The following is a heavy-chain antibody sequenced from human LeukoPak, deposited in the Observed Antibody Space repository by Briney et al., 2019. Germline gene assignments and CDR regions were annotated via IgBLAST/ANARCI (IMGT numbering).Heavy chain of an antibody. CDR3: ARGGLGWTPHPGYYYYGMDV. Sequence: SQTLSLTCTVSGGSISSGSYYWRWIRQPAGKGLEWIVRIYTSGSTNYNPSLKSRVTISVDTSKNQFSLKLSSVTAADTAVYYCARGGLGWTPHPGYYYYGMDVWGQGTTVTVSS. D-gene: IGHD3-16*01. J-gene: IGHJ6*02. CDR2: IYTSGST. CDR1: GGSISSGSYY. V-gene: IGHV4-61*02.